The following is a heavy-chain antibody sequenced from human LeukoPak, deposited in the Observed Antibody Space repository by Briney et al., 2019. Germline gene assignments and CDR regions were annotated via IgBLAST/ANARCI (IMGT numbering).Heavy chain of an antibody. CDR2: ISDDGRNK. D-gene: IGHD4-17*01. CDR1: GFIFISYG. J-gene: IGHJ4*02. CDR3: AKRPSDYGDYVTYFDY. V-gene: IGHV3-30*18. Sequence: GGSLRLSCAASGFIFISYGMHWVRQARGKGLEWGGVISDDGRNKNYADSVKGRFTISRDNYKDTLYLQMNSLRDEDTAVYYCAKRPSDYGDYVTYFDYWGQGTLVTVSS.